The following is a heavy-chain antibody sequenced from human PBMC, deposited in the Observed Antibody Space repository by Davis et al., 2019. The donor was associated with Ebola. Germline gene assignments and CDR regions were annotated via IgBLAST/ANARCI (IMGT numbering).Heavy chain of an antibody. CDR1: GGSISNYF. J-gene: IGHJ4*02. D-gene: IGHD4-23*01. CDR3: ARSRREYGGPGVDY. V-gene: IGHV4-59*01. CDR2: IYDSGNT. Sequence: SQTLSLTCAVSGGSISNYFWSWFRQPPGKGLEWIGYIYDSGNTKYNPSLKSRVTISLDTSKIQFSLEVNSVTAADTAVYYCARSRREYGGPGVDYWGQGTLVTVSS.